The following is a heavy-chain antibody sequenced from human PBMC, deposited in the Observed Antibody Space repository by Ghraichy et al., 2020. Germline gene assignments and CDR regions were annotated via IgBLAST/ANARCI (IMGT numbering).Heavy chain of an antibody. Sequence: GGSLRLSCVASGFTFSSYTMNWVRQAPGKGLEWVSSISSSSSYIYYADSVRGQFTISRDNAKNSLYLQMNSLRAEDTAVYYCASLQYSSSVGRGSEDYFDYWGQGIPVNASS. CDR1: GFTFSSYT. CDR3: ASLQYSSSVGRGSEDYFDY. D-gene: IGHD6-13*01. J-gene: IGHJ4*02. V-gene: IGHV3-21*01. CDR2: ISSSSSYI.